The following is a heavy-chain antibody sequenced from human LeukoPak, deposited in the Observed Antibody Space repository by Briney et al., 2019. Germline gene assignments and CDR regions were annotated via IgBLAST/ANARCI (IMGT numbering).Heavy chain of an antibody. CDR3: AKDASSSWRWGAFDI. CDR1: GISFSRHG. CDR2: IRYDGSNK. Sequence: GRSLRLSCAASGISFSRHGMHWVRQAPGKGLEWVAFIRYDGSNKYYADSVKGRFTISRDNSKNTLYLQMNSLRADDTAVYYCAKDASSSWRWGAFDIWGQGIVVTVS. D-gene: IGHD6-13*01. V-gene: IGHV3-30*02. J-gene: IGHJ3*02.